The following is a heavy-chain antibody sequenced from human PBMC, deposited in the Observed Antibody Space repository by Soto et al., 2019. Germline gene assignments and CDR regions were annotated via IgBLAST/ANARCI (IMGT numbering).Heavy chain of an antibody. J-gene: IGHJ6*02. CDR2: ISPYNGNA. CDR1: GYIFSSYG. CDR3: ARDRVTIFDRDDMDV. V-gene: IGHV1-18*01. D-gene: IGHD3-3*01. Sequence: QVLLVQSGPEVKNPGASVKVACKACGYIFSSYGISWLRQSPGQGLEWMGWISPYNGNAKYAQKFQGRVTMTIDTSTSTAYMEVRSLRSDDTAVYYCARDRVTIFDRDDMDVWGQGTTVIVSS.